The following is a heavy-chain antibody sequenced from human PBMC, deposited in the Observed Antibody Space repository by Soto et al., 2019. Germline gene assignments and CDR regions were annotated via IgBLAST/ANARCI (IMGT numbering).Heavy chain of an antibody. V-gene: IGHV4-59*01. D-gene: IGHD3-9*01. Sequence: ETLSISFTEPLGSISSYYWIWIRQPPGKGLEWIGYIYYSGSTNYNPSLKSRVTISVDTSKNQFSLKLSSVTAADTAVYYCARAEADILTGYYKDPYGMDVWGQGTTVTVSS. CDR1: LGSISSYY. CDR2: IYYSGST. J-gene: IGHJ6*02. CDR3: ARAEADILTGYYKDPYGMDV.